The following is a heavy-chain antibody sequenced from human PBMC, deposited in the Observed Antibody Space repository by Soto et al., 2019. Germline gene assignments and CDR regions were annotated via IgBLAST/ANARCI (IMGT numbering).Heavy chain of an antibody. J-gene: IGHJ6*02. V-gene: IGHV1-69*13. Sequence: SVKVSGTASGGTFSSYAISWVRQAPGQGLEWMGGIIPIFGTANYAQKFQGRVTITADESTSTAYMELSSLRSEDTAVYYCARWYSSSWDYYYYGMDVWGQGTTVTV. CDR1: GGTFSSYA. CDR3: ARWYSSSWDYYYYGMDV. CDR2: IIPIFGTA. D-gene: IGHD6-13*01.